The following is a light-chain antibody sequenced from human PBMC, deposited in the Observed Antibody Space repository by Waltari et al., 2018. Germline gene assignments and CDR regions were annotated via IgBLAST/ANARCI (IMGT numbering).Light chain of an antibody. J-gene: IGLJ2*01. V-gene: IGLV7-43*01. CDR2: ATS. CDR1: TGAVTSGHY. Sequence: QTVVTQEPSLTVSPGGTVTLTCASSTGAVTSGHYPNWFQQKPGQAPRALIYATSNKYSWTPDRVAGSLPGDKAAMTMAGVQPEDGADYYCLLYSGGAHLFGGGTKLTGL. CDR3: LLYSGGAHL.